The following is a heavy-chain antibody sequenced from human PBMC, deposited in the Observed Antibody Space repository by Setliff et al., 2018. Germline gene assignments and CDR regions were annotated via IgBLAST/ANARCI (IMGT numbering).Heavy chain of an antibody. V-gene: IGHV4-39*07. CDR1: GGSISSSSYY. J-gene: IGHJ5*02. D-gene: IGHD3-3*01. CDR2: IYYSGST. CDR3: ARRETYYNFWSGYSPKKGWFDP. Sequence: KPSETLSLTCTVSGGSISSSSYYWGWIRQPPGKGLEWIGSIYYSGSTYYNPSLKSRVTISVDTSKNQFSLKLSSVTAADTAVYYCARRETYYNFWSGYSPKKGWFDPWGQGTLVTVSS.